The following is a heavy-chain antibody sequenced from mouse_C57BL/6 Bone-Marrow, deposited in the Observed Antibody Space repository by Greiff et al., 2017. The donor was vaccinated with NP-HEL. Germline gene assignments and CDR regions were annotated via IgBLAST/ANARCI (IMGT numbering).Heavy chain of an antibody. CDR1: GYTFTSYG. CDR3: ARFITTIVGDFDY. V-gene: IGHV1-81*01. Sequence: QVQLQQSGAELARPGASVKLSCQASGYTFTSYGISWVKQRTGQGLEWIGEIYPRSGNNYYNAKLQGKAILTADKSSSTAYMDHRSLTSEDSAVYFCARFITTIVGDFDYWGQGTTLTVSS. D-gene: IGHD1-1*01. CDR2: IYPRSGNN. J-gene: IGHJ2*01.